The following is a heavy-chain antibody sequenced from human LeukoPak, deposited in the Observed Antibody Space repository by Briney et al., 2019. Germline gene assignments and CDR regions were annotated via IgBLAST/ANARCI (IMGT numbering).Heavy chain of an antibody. Sequence: PGGSLRLSCAASGFTFSNAWMSWVRQAPGKGLEWVGRIKGKTDGGTTDYAAPVKGRFTISRDDSKNTLYLQMNSLKTEDTAVYYCTTDFYVKYYYDSSGYFPFDYWGQGTLVTVSS. CDR1: GFTFSNAW. V-gene: IGHV3-15*01. CDR3: TTDFYVKYYYDSSGYFPFDY. CDR2: IKGKTDGGTT. J-gene: IGHJ4*02. D-gene: IGHD3-22*01.